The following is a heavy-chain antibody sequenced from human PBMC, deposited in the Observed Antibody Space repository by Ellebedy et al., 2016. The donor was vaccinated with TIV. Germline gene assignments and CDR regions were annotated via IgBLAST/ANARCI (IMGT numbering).Heavy chain of an antibody. CDR3: ARASPYGTRPYRSPPHI. D-gene: IGHD1-14*01. CDR2: IIPIFGTA. J-gene: IGHJ3*02. Sequence: AASVKVSCKASGGTFSSYAISWVRQAPGQGLEWMGGIIPIFGTANYAQKFQGRVTITADKSTSTAYMELSSLRSEDTAVYYCARASPYGTRPYRSPPHIWGQGTMVTVSS. CDR1: GGTFSSYA. V-gene: IGHV1-69*06.